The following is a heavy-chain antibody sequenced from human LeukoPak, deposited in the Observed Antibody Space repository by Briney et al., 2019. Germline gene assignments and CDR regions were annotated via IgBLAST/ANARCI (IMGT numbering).Heavy chain of an antibody. J-gene: IGHJ4*02. CDR1: GYTFTAYY. Sequence: GASVKVSCKASGYTFTAYYMHWVRQAPGQRLEWMGRINPNSVGTNYAQKFQGRVTITRDTSISTAYMELSRLRSHDTAVYYCARGHYYDSSGYRLVGWGQGTLVTVSS. CDR3: ARGHYYDSSGYRLVG. CDR2: INPNSVGT. D-gene: IGHD3-22*01. V-gene: IGHV1-2*06.